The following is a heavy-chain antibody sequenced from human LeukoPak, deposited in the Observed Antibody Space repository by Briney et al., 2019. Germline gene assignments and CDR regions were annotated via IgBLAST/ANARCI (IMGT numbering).Heavy chain of an antibody. CDR1: GFTFSSYS. Sequence: GGSLRLSCAASGFTFSSYSMNWVRQAPGKGPEWVSSISSSSIYIYYADSVKGRFTISRDNAQNSLYLQMNSLRAEDTAVYYCARHLTVTKPFDYWGQGTLVTVSS. V-gene: IGHV3-21*01. J-gene: IGHJ4*02. CDR2: ISSSSIYI. CDR3: ARHLTVTKPFDY. D-gene: IGHD4-17*01.